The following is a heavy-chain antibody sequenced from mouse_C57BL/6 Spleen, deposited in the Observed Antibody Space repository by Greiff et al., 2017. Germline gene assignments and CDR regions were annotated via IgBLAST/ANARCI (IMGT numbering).Heavy chain of an antibody. CDR1: GYTFTSYW. CDR2: IHPNSGST. J-gene: IGHJ4*01. Sequence: QVQLQQPGAELVKPGASVKLSCKASGYTFTSYWMHWVKQRPGQGLEWIGMIHPNSGSTNYNEKFKSKATLTVVKSSSTAYMQLSSLTSEVSAVYYCARYDYYAMDYWGQGTSVTVSS. CDR3: ARYDYYAMDY. V-gene: IGHV1-64*01.